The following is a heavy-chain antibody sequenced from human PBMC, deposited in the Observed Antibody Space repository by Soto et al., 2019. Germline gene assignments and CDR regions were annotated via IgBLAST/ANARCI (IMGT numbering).Heavy chain of an antibody. V-gene: IGHV1-69*13. J-gene: IGHJ5*02. CDR3: TKSWLFEKNWFDP. Sequence: SVKVSCKASGGTFSSYAISWVRQAPGQGLEWMGGIIPIFGTANYAQKFQGRVTITADESTSTAYMELSSLRSEDTAVYFCTKSWLFEKNWFDPWGQGTLVTVSS. CDR2: IIPIFGTA. CDR1: GGTFSSYA. D-gene: IGHD3-22*01.